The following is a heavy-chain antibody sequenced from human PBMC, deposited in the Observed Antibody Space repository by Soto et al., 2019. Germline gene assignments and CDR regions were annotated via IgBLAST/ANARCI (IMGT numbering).Heavy chain of an antibody. Sequence: PGETLKISCKGSGYSFTSYWISWVRQMPGKGLEWMGRIDPSDSYTNYSPSFQGHVTISADKSISTAYLQWSSLKASDTAMYYCARHPGGLYYYGMDVWGQGTTVTVSS. V-gene: IGHV5-10-1*01. J-gene: IGHJ6*02. CDR1: GYSFTSYW. D-gene: IGHD3-16*01. CDR3: ARHPGGLYYYGMDV. CDR2: IDPSDSYT.